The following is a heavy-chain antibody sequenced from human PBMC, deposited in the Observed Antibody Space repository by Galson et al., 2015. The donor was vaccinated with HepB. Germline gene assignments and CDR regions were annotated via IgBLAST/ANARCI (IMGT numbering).Heavy chain of an antibody. CDR3: ARGDGSSGSEFDL. V-gene: IGHV5-51*01. CDR2: IYPGDSYS. Sequence: QSGAEVKKPGESLKISCKASGYSFTSYWIGWVRQMPGKGLEWMGIIYPGDSYSRYSPSFEGQVTISVDKSITTAYLQWSSLKASGTAMYYCARGDGSSGSEFDLWGQGTLVTVSS. D-gene: IGHD3-22*01. J-gene: IGHJ4*02. CDR1: GYSFTSYW.